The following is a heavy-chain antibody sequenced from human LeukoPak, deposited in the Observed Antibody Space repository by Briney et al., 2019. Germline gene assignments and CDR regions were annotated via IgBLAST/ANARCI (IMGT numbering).Heavy chain of an antibody. Sequence: GASVKVSCKASGGTFSSYAIRWVRQAPGQGLEWMERLIPILGIANYAQKFQGRVTITADKSTSTAYMELSSLRSEDTAVYYCARGSNYCSGGSCYGYYFDYWGQGTLVTVSS. D-gene: IGHD2-15*01. J-gene: IGHJ4*02. CDR1: GGTFSSYA. CDR3: ARGSNYCSGGSCYGYYFDY. V-gene: IGHV1-69*04. CDR2: LIPILGIA.